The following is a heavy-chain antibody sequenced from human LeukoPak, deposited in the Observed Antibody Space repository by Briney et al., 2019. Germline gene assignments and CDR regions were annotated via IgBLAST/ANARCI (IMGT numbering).Heavy chain of an antibody. CDR1: GFTFSRCW. CDR2: IKQDGSEK. V-gene: IGHV3-7*01. CDR3: ARDYDFWSGYYDY. D-gene: IGHD3-3*01. Sequence: PGGSLRLSCTASGFTFSRCWMSWVRQAPGKGLEWVANIKQDGSEKYYVDSVKGRFTISRDNAKNSLYLQMNSLRAEDTAVYYCARDYDFWSGYYDYWGQGTLVTVSS. J-gene: IGHJ4*02.